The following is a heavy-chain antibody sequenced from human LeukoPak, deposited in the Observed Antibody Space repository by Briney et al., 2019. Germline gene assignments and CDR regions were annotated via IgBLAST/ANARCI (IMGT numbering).Heavy chain of an antibody. V-gene: IGHV1-2*06. Sequence: ASVKISCKASGYTFTGCYMHWVRQAPGQGLEWMGRINPNSGGTNYAQKFQGRVTMTRDTSISTAYMELSRLRSDDTAVYYCARDSGSGNNDYWGQGTLVTVSS. D-gene: IGHD1-26*01. CDR3: ARDSGSGNNDY. J-gene: IGHJ4*02. CDR1: GYTFTGCY. CDR2: INPNSGGT.